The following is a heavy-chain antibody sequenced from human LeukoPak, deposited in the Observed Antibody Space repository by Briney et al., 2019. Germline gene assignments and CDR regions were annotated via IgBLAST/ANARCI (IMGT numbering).Heavy chain of an antibody. J-gene: IGHJ4*02. V-gene: IGHV3-7*03. CDR1: GFTFSSYW. Sequence: GGSLRLSCAASGFTFSSYWMSWVRQTPGKGLEWVANIKQDGSEKYYVDSVKGRFTISRDNAKNSLYLQMNSLRAGDTAVYYCARTHAAGKNFDYWGQGTLVTVSS. CDR3: ARTHAAGKNFDY. D-gene: IGHD6-25*01. CDR2: IKQDGSEK.